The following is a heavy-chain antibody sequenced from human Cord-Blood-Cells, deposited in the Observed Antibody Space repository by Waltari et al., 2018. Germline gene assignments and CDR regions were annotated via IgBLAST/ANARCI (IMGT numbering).Heavy chain of an antibody. CDR1: GFPVSSHY. Sequence: EVQLVESGGGLVQPGGSRRLSCAASGFPVSSHYMSWVRQAPGKGLEWVSVIYSGGSTYYADSVKGRFTISRHNSKNTLYLQMNSLRAEDTAVYYCARDQSDAFDIWGQGTMVTVSS. CDR3: ARDQSDAFDI. V-gene: IGHV3-53*04. CDR2: IYSGGST. J-gene: IGHJ3*02.